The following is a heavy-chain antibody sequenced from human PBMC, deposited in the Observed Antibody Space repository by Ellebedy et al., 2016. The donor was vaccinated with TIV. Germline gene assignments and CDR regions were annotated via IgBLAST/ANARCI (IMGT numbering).Heavy chain of an antibody. CDR1: GGTFSSYA. CDR3: ARGLWIQLWYHFDY. V-gene: IGHV1-69*13. CDR2: IIPIFGTA. Sequence: SVKVSXKASGGTFSSYAISWVRQAPGQGLEWMGGIIPIFGTANYAQKFQGRVTITADESTSTAYMELSSLRSEDTAVYYCARGLWIQLWYHFDYWGQGTLVTVSS. D-gene: IGHD5-18*01. J-gene: IGHJ4*02.